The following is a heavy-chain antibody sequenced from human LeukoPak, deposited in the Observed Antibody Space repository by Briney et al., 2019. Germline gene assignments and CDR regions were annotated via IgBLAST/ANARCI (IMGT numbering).Heavy chain of an antibody. CDR1: GFTFSNSA. CDR2: ISGSGGST. Sequence: GGSLRLSCAASGFTFSNSAVTWVRQVPGKGLEWVSSISGSGGSTYYADSVKGRFTISRDNSKNTLYLQMNSLRAEDTAVYYCARGYSSLDYWGQGTLVTVSS. D-gene: IGHD6-13*01. CDR3: ARGYSSLDY. J-gene: IGHJ4*02. V-gene: IGHV3-23*01.